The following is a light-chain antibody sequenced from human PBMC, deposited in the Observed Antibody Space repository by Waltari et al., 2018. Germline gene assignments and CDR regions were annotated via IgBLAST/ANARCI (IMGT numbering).Light chain of an antibody. CDR1: QSVSSN. CDR3: QQYNNWPPWT. J-gene: IGKJ1*01. Sequence: EIVMTQSPATLSVSPGERATRSCRASQSVSSNLAWYQQKPGQAPRLLIYGSSTRATGIPARFSGSGSGTAFTLTISSLQSEDFAVYYCQQYNNWPPWTFGQGTKVEIK. CDR2: GSS. V-gene: IGKV3-15*01.